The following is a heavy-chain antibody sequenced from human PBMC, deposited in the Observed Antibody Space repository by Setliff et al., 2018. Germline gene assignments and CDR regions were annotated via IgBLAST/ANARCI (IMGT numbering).Heavy chain of an antibody. CDR3: TTGPRDSRNYMTWLDS. D-gene: IGHD3-3*01. CDR1: GITFKNAW. J-gene: IGHJ5*01. V-gene: IGHV3-15*01. CDR2: IKSKGEDETT. Sequence: PGGSLSLSCAASGITFKNAWMTRVRQAPGKGLEWVGRIKSKGEDETTNFAASVKGRFSLSRDDSRNMIYLQMSSLKIEDTAFYYCTTGPRDSRNYMTWLDSWGPGTLVTVSS.